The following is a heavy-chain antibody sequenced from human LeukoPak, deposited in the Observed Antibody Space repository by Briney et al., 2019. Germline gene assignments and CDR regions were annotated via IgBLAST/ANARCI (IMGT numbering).Heavy chain of an antibody. D-gene: IGHD4-17*01. Sequence: PGGSLRLSCAASAFTFSSYTMNWVRQAPGKGLEWVSSISSSSTYIYYADSVKGRFTISRDNAKNSLYLQMNSLRAEDTAVYYCARTTVTSYFYYYMDVWGKGTTVTVSS. CDR1: AFTFSSYT. CDR3: ARTTVTSYFYYYMDV. V-gene: IGHV3-21*01. J-gene: IGHJ6*03. CDR2: ISSSSTYI.